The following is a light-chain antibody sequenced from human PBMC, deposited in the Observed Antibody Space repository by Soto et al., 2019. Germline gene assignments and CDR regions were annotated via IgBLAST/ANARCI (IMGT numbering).Light chain of an antibody. J-gene: IGKJ5*01. CDR2: YAS. Sequence: EIMMTQSPATLSVSPGESATLSCRASQSVRNNLAWYQHKPGQAPRLLIYYASTSATGIPARFSGSGSGTEFTLTISSLQSEDFALYYCQQYNDWPHITFGQGTRLEIK. CDR1: QSVRNN. V-gene: IGKV3-15*01. CDR3: QQYNDWPHIT.